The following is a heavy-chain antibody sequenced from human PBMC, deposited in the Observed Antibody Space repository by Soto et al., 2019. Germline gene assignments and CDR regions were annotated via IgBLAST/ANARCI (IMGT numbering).Heavy chain of an antibody. CDR2: IKQAGSEK. Sequence: PGGSLRLSCAASGFIFSSYWMSWVRQAPGKGLEWVANIKQAGSEKYYVDSVKGRFTISRDDAKNSLYLQMNSLRAEDTAVYYCARDPLTGTEGDDAFDIWGQGTMVTVSS. CDR3: ARDPLTGTEGDDAFDI. D-gene: IGHD1-20*01. CDR1: GFIFSSYW. J-gene: IGHJ3*02. V-gene: IGHV3-7*01.